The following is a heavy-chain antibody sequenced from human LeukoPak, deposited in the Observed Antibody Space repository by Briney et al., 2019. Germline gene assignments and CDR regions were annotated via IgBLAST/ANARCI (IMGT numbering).Heavy chain of an antibody. J-gene: IGHJ4*02. CDR1: GFTFDDYA. V-gene: IGHV3-9*03. Sequence: PGGSLRLSCVASGFTFDDYAMHWVRQGPGKGLEWVSSISWNSGSLVYADSVKGRFTISRDNAKNSLYPQMNSLRAEDMALYYCAKDYCSSTSCYFDYWGQGTLVTVSS. CDR2: ISWNSGSL. CDR3: AKDYCSSTSCYFDY. D-gene: IGHD2-2*01.